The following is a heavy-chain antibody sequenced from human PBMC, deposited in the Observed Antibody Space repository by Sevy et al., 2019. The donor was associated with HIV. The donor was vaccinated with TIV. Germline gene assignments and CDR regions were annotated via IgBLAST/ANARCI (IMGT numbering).Heavy chain of an antibody. V-gene: IGHV1-46*01. D-gene: IGHD3-3*01. J-gene: IGHJ4*02. CDR3: ARDGVFAFDY. CDR1: GYTFTSYY. CDR2: INPSGGTT. Sequence: ASVKVSCKASGYTFTSYYIHWVRQAPGQGLDWVGVINPSGGTTSYAQKFQGRVTMTSDTSTRTVYMELSSLRSEDTAVYYWARDGVFAFDYWGQGTLVTVSS.